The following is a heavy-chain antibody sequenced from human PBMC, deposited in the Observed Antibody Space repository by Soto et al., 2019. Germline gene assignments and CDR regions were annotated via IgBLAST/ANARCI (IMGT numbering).Heavy chain of an antibody. CDR1: GFSVSTSGEA. CDR3: PPRSLGGGSCYNTLHY. CDR2: IYWNDNK. Sequence: QITLKESGPTLVKPTQTLTLTCSCSGFSVSTSGEAVGWIRQPPGKALEWLALIYWNDNKYYSPSLKSRLTNPKNTTKNQWVITMTNRAPEDTPTYSWPPRSLGGGSCYNTLHYGAKGPLVTVPS. J-gene: IGHJ4*02. V-gene: IGHV2-5*01. D-gene: IGHD2-15*01.